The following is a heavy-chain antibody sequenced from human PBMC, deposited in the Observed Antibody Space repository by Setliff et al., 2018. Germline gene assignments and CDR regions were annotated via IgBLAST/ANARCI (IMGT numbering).Heavy chain of an antibody. Sequence: GGSLRLSCAGSGFSFSNYAMSWVRQAPGMGLDWVSSFRGGGGPTYYADSAKGRFTISRDNSKNTLYLQMLSLRAEDTAVYYCAKGGSTSCYTEADYWGQGTLVTVSS. CDR1: GFSFSNYA. J-gene: IGHJ4*02. V-gene: IGHV3-23*01. D-gene: IGHD2-2*02. CDR3: AKGGSTSCYTEADY. CDR2: FRGGGGPT.